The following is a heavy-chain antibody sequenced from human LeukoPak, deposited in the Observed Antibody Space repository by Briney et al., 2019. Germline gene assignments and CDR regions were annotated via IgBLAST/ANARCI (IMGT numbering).Heavy chain of an antibody. V-gene: IGHV4-34*01. Sequence: SETLSLTCAVYGGSFSGYYWSWIRQPPGKGLEWIGEINHSGSTNYNPSLKSRVTLSVDTSKNQFSLKLSSVTAADTAVYYCARGAYPSIAARFDYWGQGTLVTVSS. CDR1: GGSFSGYY. J-gene: IGHJ4*02. CDR2: INHSGST. D-gene: IGHD6-6*01. CDR3: ARGAYPSIAARFDY.